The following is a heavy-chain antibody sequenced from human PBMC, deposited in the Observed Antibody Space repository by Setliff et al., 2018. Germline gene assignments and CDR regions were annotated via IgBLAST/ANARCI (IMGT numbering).Heavy chain of an antibody. CDR3: ARDSSGWSGFSRLVGVYYYYMDV. D-gene: IGHD6-19*01. CDR2: INTNTGDP. J-gene: IGHJ6*03. Sequence: ASVKVSCKASGYTFTRYAMNWVRQAPGQGLEWMGWINTNTGDPTYAQGFTGRFVFSLDTSVSTAYLQISSLKAEDTAVYYCARDSSGWSGFSRLVGVYYYYMDVWGKGTTVTVSS. CDR1: GYTFTRYA. V-gene: IGHV7-4-1*02.